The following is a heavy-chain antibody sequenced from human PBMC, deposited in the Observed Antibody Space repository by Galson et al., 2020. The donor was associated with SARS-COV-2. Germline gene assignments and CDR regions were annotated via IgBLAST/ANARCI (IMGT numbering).Heavy chain of an antibody. D-gene: IGHD3-10*01. CDR2: ISRSGTTI. J-gene: IGHJ5*02. Sequence: GGSLRLSCAASGFSIIDSYMSWIRQAPGRGLAWVPYISRSGTTIYYADSVKGRFIISRDNANNSLYLQMNSLRADDTALYYCARAYGSGPIASWGQGTLVTVSS. CDR1: GFSIIDSY. CDR3: ARAYGSGPIAS. V-gene: IGHV3-11*01.